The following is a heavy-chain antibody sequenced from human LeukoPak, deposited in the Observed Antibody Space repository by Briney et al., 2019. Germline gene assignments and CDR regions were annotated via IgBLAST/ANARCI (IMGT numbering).Heavy chain of an antibody. CDR3: ARFSGGGTMIVVVTPPLCFDY. V-gene: IGHV3-30*03. J-gene: IGHJ4*02. D-gene: IGHD3-22*01. Sequence: GGSLRLSCAASGFTFSSYGMHWVRQAPGKGLEWVAVISYDGSNKYYADSVKGRFTISRDNSKNTLYLQMNSLRAEDTAVYYCARFSGGGTMIVVVTPPLCFDYWGQGTLVTVSS. CDR2: ISYDGSNK. CDR1: GFTFSSYG.